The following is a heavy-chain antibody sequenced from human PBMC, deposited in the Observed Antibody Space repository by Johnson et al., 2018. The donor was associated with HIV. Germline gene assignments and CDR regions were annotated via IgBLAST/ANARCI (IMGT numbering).Heavy chain of an antibody. J-gene: IGHJ3*02. CDR1: GFTFSSYD. V-gene: IGHV3-13*01. CDR3: ARSYNWNDGLDAFDI. Sequence: MLLVESGGGLVQPGGSLRLSCAASGFTFSSYDMHWVRQATGKGLEWVSAIGTAGDTYYPGSVKGRFTISRENAKNSLYLQMNSLRAGDTAVYYCARSYNWNDGLDAFDIWGQGTMVTVSS. CDR2: IGTAGDT. D-gene: IGHD1-20*01.